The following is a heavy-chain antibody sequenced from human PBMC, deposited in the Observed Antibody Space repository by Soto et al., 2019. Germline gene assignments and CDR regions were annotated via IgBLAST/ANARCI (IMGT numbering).Heavy chain of an antibody. V-gene: IGHV1-18*01. J-gene: IGHJ4*02. D-gene: IGHD3-3*01. CDR3: ARVIMVFGVASLGSYFDH. CDR1: GYTFNNYG. Sequence: ASVKVSCKASGYTFNNYGIGCVLQSPLQWPEWMGWISASNGKTIYARNFQDRVAMTTDSSTTTAYMELRSLRSDDTAVYYCARVIMVFGVASLGSYFDHWGQGTLVTVSS. CDR2: ISASNGKT.